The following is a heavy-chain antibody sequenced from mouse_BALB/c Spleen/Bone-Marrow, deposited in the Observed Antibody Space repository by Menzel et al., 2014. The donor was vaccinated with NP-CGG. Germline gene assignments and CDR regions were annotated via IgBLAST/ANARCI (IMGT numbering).Heavy chain of an antibody. J-gene: IGHJ3*01. Sequence: QVQLQQSGAELVTPGASVKLSCKASGYTFTTYWMHWVKQRPGHGLEWIGQVDPSDGYTNYSQMFKGKATLTVDKSSSTAYMRLSSLSSEDSAVYYCARGGDNFAWFAYWGQGTLVTVSA. CDR3: ARGGDNFAWFAY. CDR1: GYTFTTYW. D-gene: IGHD1-3*01. CDR2: VDPSDGYT. V-gene: IGHV1-69*02.